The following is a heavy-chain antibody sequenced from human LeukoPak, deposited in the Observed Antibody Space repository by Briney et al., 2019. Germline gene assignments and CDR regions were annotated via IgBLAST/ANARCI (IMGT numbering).Heavy chain of an antibody. Sequence: ASVKVSCKASGYTFTSYYMHWVRQAPGQGLEWMGIINPSGGSTSYAQKFQGRVTMTRDTSTSTVYMELSSLRSEDTAVYYCARDKVDYDFWSGYYDYWGQGTLVTVPS. J-gene: IGHJ4*02. V-gene: IGHV1-46*01. CDR2: INPSGGST. D-gene: IGHD3-3*01. CDR1: GYTFTSYY. CDR3: ARDKVDYDFWSGYYDY.